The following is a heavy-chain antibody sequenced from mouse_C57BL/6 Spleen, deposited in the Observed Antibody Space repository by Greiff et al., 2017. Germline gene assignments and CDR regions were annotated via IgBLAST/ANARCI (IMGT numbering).Heavy chain of an antibody. J-gene: IGHJ4*01. CDR2: INPNNGGT. CDR1: GYTFTDYN. Sequence: VQLQQSGPELVKPGASVKIPCKASGYTFTDYNMDWVKQSHGKSLEWIGDINPNNGGTINNQKFKGKATLTVDKSSSTAYMELRSLTSEDTAVYYCARDYGSRAMDYWGQGTSVTVSS. V-gene: IGHV1-18*01. CDR3: ARDYGSRAMDY. D-gene: IGHD1-1*01.